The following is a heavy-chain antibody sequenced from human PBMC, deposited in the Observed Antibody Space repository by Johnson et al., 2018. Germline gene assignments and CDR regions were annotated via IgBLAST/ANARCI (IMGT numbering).Heavy chain of an antibody. D-gene: IGHD2-2*01. Sequence: EVQLVESGGGLVQPGGSLRLSCAASGFTFSSYWMSWVRQAPGKGLEWVANIKQDGSEKYYVDSVKGRFTISRDNAKNSLYLQRNSLRAEDTAVYYCAIDQEGGYYYYGMDVWGQGTTVTVSS. CDR1: GFTFSSYW. CDR2: IKQDGSEK. J-gene: IGHJ6*02. V-gene: IGHV3-7*01. CDR3: AIDQEGGYYYYGMDV.